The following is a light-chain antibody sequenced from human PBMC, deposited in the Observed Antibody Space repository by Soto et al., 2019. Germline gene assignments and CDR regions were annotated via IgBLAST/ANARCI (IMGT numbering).Light chain of an antibody. Sequence: QSVLTQPASVSGSAGQSITISCTGTSSDVGGYNYVSWYQQHPGKAPKLMIYDVTNRPSGVSNRFSGSKSGNTASLTISGLQAEDEADYYCSSYRSSDTLEFGGGTKVTVL. CDR3: SSYRSSDTLE. CDR2: DVT. J-gene: IGLJ2*01. V-gene: IGLV2-14*03. CDR1: SSDVGGYNY.